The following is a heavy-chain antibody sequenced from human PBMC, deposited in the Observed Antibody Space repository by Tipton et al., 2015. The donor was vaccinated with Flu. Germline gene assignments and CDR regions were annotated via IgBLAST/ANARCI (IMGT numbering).Heavy chain of an antibody. V-gene: IGHV4-38-2*02. Sequence: LRLSCTVSGDSMRRDYFWGWIRQAPGKGLEWIGNIHYSGSPHYNPSLKSRVTISVDTSKNQFSLEMRSVTAADTAVYYCARDLGYYYDSSNTGYWGQGTLVTVSS. CDR2: IHYSGSP. CDR1: GDSMRRDYF. CDR3: ARDLGYYYDSSNTGY. D-gene: IGHD3-22*01. J-gene: IGHJ4*02.